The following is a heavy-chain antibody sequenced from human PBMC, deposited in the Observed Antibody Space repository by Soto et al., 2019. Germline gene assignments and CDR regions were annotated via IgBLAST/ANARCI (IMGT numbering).Heavy chain of an antibody. D-gene: IGHD3-10*01. CDR1: GGSIRSGDYY. CDR3: ATYGSGTYKPTPFDY. J-gene: IGHJ4*02. CDR2: IYYSGST. V-gene: IGHV4-31*03. Sequence: QVQLQESGPGLVKPSQTLSLTCTVSGGSIRSGDYYWSWIRQHPGKGLEWIGYIYYSGSTYYNPSLKSRVTISVDTSKNQFTLKLSSVTAADTAVYYCATYGSGTYKPTPFDYWGQGTLVTVSS.